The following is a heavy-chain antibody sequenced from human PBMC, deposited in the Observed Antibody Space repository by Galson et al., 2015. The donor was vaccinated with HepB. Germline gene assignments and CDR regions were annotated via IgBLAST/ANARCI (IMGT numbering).Heavy chain of an antibody. CDR2: IYYSGST. V-gene: IGHV4-31*03. CDR1: GGSISSGGYY. CDR3: ARVPLLGRGSGSYSQKRYYGMDV. D-gene: IGHD3-10*01. J-gene: IGHJ6*02. Sequence: TLSLTCTVSGGSISSGGYYWSWIRQHPGKGLEWIGYIYYSGSTYYNPSLKSRVTISVDTSKNQFSLKLSSVTAADTAVYYCARVPLLGRGSGSYSQKRYYGMDVWGQGTTVTVSS.